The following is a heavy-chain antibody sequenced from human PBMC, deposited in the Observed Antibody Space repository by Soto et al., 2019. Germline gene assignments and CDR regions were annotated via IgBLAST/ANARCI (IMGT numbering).Heavy chain of an antibody. V-gene: IGHV3-20*04. CDR1: GFTFRDFG. CDR3: GRDRTNILGGTYFDY. D-gene: IGHD1-26*01. CDR2: ITYDGSNT. J-gene: IGHJ4*01. Sequence: GGSLRLSCAVSGFTFRDFGMSWVRQVPGKGLEWVSGITYDGSNTAYADSVKGRFTVSRDNTKNSVYLQMNGLRAEDTGFYYCGRDRTNILGGTYFDYWGRGTLVTVSS.